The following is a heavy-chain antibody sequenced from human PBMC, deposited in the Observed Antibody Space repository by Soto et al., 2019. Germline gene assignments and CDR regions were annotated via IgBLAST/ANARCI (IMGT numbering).Heavy chain of an antibody. J-gene: IGHJ6*02. CDR1: GGSFSGYY. V-gene: IGHV4-34*01. CDR2: INHSGST. CDR3: ARVIWGVTMVRGVPGRYYYGMDV. D-gene: IGHD3-10*01. Sequence: PSETLSLTCAVYGGSFSGYYWSWIRQPPGKGLEWIGEINHSGSTNYNPSLKSRVTISVDTSKNQFSLKLSSVTAADTAVYYCARVIWGVTMVRGVPGRYYYGMDVWGQGTTVTVSS.